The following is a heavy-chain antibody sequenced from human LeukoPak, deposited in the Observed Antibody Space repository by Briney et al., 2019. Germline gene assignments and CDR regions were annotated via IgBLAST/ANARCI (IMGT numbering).Heavy chain of an antibody. D-gene: IGHD6-13*01. J-gene: IGHJ4*02. V-gene: IGHV1-18*04. CDR2: ISAYNGNT. CDR1: GYTFTSYG. CDR3: ARADGSIWYSGYFDY. Sequence: ASAKVSCKASGYTFTSYGIGWVRQAPGQGLEWMGCISAYNGNTNYAQKLQGRVTMTTDTSTSTAYMELRSLRSDDTAVYYCARADGSIWYSGYFDYWGQGTLVTVSS.